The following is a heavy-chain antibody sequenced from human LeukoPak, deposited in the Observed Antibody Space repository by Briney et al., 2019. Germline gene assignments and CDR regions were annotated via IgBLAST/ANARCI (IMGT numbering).Heavy chain of an antibody. CDR3: ARASAESDYYYYYMDV. J-gene: IGHJ6*03. CDR2: IKQDGSEK. CDR1: GLSFSDVW. V-gene: IGHV3-7*04. Sequence: GGSLRLSCAASGLSFSDVWMTWVRHPPGKGLEWVATIKQDGSEKYYLDSVKGRFTISRDNAKNSLYLQMNSLRAEDTAVYYCARASAESDYYYYYMDVWGKGTTVTVSS.